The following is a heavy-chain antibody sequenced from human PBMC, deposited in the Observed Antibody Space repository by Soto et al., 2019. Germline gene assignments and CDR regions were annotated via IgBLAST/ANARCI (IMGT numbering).Heavy chain of an antibody. CDR1: GYTFTSYY. CDR2: INPSGGST. Sequence: ASVKVSCKASGYTFTSYYMHWVRQAPGQGLEWMGIINPSGGSTSYAQKFQGRVTMTRDTSTSTVYMELSSLRSEDTAVYYCARDPPYYYDSSGYYYGMDVWGQGTTVTVS. V-gene: IGHV1-46*01. D-gene: IGHD3-22*01. J-gene: IGHJ6*02. CDR3: ARDPPYYYDSSGYYYGMDV.